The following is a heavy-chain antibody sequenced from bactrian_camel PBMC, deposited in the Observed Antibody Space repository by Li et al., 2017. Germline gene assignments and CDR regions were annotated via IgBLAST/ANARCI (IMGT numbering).Heavy chain of an antibody. CDR3: ARGPRVRSGGFCYLEPTPYNY. CDR1: GFTLADSD. J-gene: IGHJ4*01. CDR2: FARVGSNP. Sequence: HVQLVESGGGSVQAGGSLNLSCTASGFTLADSDMGWYRQVSGKRREGVAVFARVGSNPLYGDSVRGRFTISQENAKNTLYLHMNSLKPEDTAMYYCARGPRVRSGGFCYLEPTPYNYWGQGTQVTVSS. D-gene: IGHD1*01. V-gene: IGHV3S63*01.